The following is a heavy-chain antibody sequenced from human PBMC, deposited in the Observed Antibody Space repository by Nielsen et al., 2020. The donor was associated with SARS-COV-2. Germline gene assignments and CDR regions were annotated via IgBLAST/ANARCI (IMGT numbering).Heavy chain of an antibody. CDR3: AREDSSLPHFDP. D-gene: IGHD6-6*01. J-gene: IGHJ5*02. V-gene: IGHV4-34*01. CDR2: INHSGST. Sequence: WIRQPPGKGLEWIGEINHSGSTNYNPSLKSRVTISVDTSKNQFSLKLSSVTAADTAVYYCAREDSSLPHFDPWGQGTLVTVSS.